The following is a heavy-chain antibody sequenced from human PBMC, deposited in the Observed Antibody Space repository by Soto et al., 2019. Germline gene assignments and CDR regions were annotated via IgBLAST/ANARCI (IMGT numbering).Heavy chain of an antibody. CDR1: GGSISSGGYY. CDR3: ARDPGVRGRAFDI. D-gene: IGHD3-10*01. V-gene: IGHV4-31*03. Sequence: SETLSLTCTVSGGSISSGGYYWSWIRQHPGKGLEWTGYIYYSGSTYYNPSLKSRVTISVDTSKNQFSLKLSSVTAVDTAVYYCARDPGVRGRAFDIWAQGTMVTVSS. CDR2: IYYSGST. J-gene: IGHJ3*02.